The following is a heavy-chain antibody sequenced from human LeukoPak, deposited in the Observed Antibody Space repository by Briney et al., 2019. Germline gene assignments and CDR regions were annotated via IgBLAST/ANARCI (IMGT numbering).Heavy chain of an antibody. CDR1: GFTFSSYA. D-gene: IGHD3-22*01. V-gene: IGHV3-23*01. CDR3: ARDRTYYYDSSGDYNPYYYYGMDV. J-gene: IGHJ6*02. CDR2: ISRNGDST. Sequence: GGSLRLSCVVSGFTFSSYAMSWVRQAPGKRLEWVSTISRNGDSTYYPVSGKGRFTISRNNSKNTLYLQMHSLRAEDTAVYYCARDRTYYYDSSGDYNPYYYYGMDVRGQGTTVTVSS.